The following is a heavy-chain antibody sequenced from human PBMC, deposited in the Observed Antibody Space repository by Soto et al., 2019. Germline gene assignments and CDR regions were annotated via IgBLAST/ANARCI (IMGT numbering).Heavy chain of an antibody. CDR2: LANDGSYQ. CDR1: GFTFSGYG. V-gene: IGHV3-30*03. Sequence: QVQLVESGGGVVPPGRSLRLSCAASGFTFSGYGMHWVRQAPGEGLQWVAVLANDGSYQYYADSLKGRFTISRDNSKNTLYLQMDSLRPEDTAVYYCARSSGGSSWYAPDYWGQGTLVTVSP. D-gene: IGHD6-13*01. CDR3: ARSSGGSSWYAPDY. J-gene: IGHJ4*02.